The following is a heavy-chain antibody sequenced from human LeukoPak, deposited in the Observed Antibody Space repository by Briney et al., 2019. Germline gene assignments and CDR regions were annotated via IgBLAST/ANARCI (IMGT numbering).Heavy chain of an antibody. CDR1: GFSFSSYS. Sequence: GGSLRLSCAASGFSFSSYSMNWVRQAPGKGLEWVSYISSSSSPIHYADSVKGRFTISRDNAKNSLYLQMNSLRAEDTAVYYCARVLGVPTVWNFWGQGALVTVSS. CDR3: ARVLGVPTVWNF. D-gene: IGHD4-11*01. J-gene: IGHJ4*02. CDR2: ISSSSSPI. V-gene: IGHV3-48*01.